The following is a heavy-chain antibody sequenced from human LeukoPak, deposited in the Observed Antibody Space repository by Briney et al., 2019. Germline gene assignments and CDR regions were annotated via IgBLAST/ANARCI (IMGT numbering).Heavy chain of an antibody. CDR1: GYTFTSYY. J-gene: IGHJ4*02. CDR2: INPSGGST. V-gene: IGHV1-46*01. Sequence: ASVKVSCKASGYTFTSYYMHWVRQAPGQGLEWMGIINPSGGSTSYAQKFQGRVTMTRDMSTSTVYMGLSSLSSEDTAVYCCARGVGGGDYWGQGTLVTVSS. D-gene: IGHD3-10*01. CDR3: ARGVGGGDY.